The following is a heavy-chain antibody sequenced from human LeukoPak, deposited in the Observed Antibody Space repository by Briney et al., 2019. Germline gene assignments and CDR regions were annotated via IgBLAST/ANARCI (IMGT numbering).Heavy chain of an antibody. Sequence: GGSLRLSCAASGFTFGSYGMHWVRQAPGKGLEWVAVIWYDGSNKYYADSVKGRFTISRDNSKNTLDLQMNSLRAADTAVYYCARDGLRGNNWLDPWGQGTLVTVSS. D-gene: IGHD5-24*01. J-gene: IGHJ5*02. V-gene: IGHV3-33*01. CDR1: GFTFGSYG. CDR3: ARDGLRGNNWLDP. CDR2: IWYDGSNK.